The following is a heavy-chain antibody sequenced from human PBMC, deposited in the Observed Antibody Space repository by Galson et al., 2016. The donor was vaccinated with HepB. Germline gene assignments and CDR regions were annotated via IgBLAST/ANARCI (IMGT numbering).Heavy chain of an antibody. D-gene: IGHD2-15*01. CDR1: GITFSNHA. V-gene: IGHV3-23*01. CDR2: TSSDGDSR. J-gene: IGHJ4*02. Sequence: SLRLSCAVSGITFSNHAMAWVRQTPGKGLEWVSSTSSDGDSRYYAGSVRGRFTISRDNSKNTLYLQMNSLTPEDTAVYYCVNTPWLMVASGWVDYWGQGTLVTVSS. CDR3: VNTPWLMVASGWVDY.